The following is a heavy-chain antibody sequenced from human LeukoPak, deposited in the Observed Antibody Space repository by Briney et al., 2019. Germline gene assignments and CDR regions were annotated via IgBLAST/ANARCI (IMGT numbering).Heavy chain of an antibody. CDR1: GFTVSSNY. CDR2: IYSGGST. CDR3: ARDSRSVVVPAAIRANFDY. Sequence: GESLRLSCAASGFTVSSNYMSRVRQAPGKGREWGSVIYSGGSTYYADSVKGSFTISRDNSKNTLYLQMNSLRAEDTAVYYCARDSRSVVVPAAIRANFDYWGQGTLVTVSS. V-gene: IGHV3-66*01. J-gene: IGHJ4*02. D-gene: IGHD2-2*01.